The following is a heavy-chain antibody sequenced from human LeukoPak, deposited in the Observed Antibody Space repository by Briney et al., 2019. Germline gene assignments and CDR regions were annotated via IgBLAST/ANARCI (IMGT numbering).Heavy chain of an antibody. D-gene: IGHD6-19*01. CDR1: GGSFSGYY. V-gene: IGHV4-34*01. J-gene: IGHJ4*02. CDR2: INHSGST. Sequence: SETPSLTCAVYGGSFSGYYWSWIRQPPGKGLEWIGEINHSGSTNYNPSLKSRVTISVDTSKNQFSLKLSSVTAAGTAVYYCARVPSIAVADNWGQGTLVTVSS. CDR3: ARVPSIAVADN.